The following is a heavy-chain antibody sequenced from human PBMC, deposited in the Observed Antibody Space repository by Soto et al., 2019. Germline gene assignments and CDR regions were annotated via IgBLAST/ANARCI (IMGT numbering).Heavy chain of an antibody. CDR2: TYYRGTT. Sequence: SETLSLTCSVSGGSIRGYYWTWIRQPPGKGLEWIGYTYYRGTTKYNPSLNSRVSISADSSQNQTSLKISSVTAADTAVYYCAREVASYGSTYFDYWGPGTLVTVSS. CDR1: GGSIRGYY. V-gene: IGHV4-59*12. D-gene: IGHD3-16*01. J-gene: IGHJ4*02. CDR3: AREVASYGSTYFDY.